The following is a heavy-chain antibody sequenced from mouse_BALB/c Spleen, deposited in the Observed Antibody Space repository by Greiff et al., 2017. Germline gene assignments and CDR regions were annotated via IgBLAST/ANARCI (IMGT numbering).Heavy chain of an antibody. J-gene: IGHJ4*01. V-gene: IGHV1S81*02. CDR1: GYTFTSYW. CDR3: ARSTTATRAMDY. D-gene: IGHD1-2*01. Sequence: QVQLKQPGAELVKPGASVKLSCKASGYTFTSYWMHWVKQRPGQGLEWIGEINPSNGRTNYNEKFKSKATLTVDKSSSTAYMQLSSLTSEDSAVYYCARSTTATRAMDYWGQGTSVTVSS. CDR2: INPSNGRT.